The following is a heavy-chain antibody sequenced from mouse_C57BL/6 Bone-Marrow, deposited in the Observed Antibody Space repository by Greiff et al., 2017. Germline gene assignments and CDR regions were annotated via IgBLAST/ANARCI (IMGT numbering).Heavy chain of an antibody. V-gene: IGHV1-81*01. J-gene: IGHJ4*01. CDR1: GYTFTSYG. D-gene: IGHD2-4*01. Sequence: QVQLQQSGAELARPGASVKLSCKASGYTFTSYGISWVKQRTGQGLEWIGEIYPSSGNTYYNEKFKGKATLTADKSSSTAYMELRSLTSVDSAVYFCARSGYDYDREGWDYAMDYWGQGTSVTVSS. CDR3: ARSGYDYDREGWDYAMDY. CDR2: IYPSSGNT.